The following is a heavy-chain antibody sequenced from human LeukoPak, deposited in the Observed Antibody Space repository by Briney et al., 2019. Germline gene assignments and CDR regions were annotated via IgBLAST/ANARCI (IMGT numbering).Heavy chain of an antibody. V-gene: IGHV1-2*02. CDR3: ATALLSVGTSY. CDR2: INPNSGGT. D-gene: IGHD1-1*01. J-gene: IGHJ4*02. Sequence: ASVKVSCKASGYTFTGYYMHWVRQAPEQGLEWMGWINPNSGGTNYAQKFQGRVTMTRDTSISTAYMELSRLTSDDSSVYYCATALLSVGTSYWGQVTLVTVSS. CDR1: GYTFTGYY.